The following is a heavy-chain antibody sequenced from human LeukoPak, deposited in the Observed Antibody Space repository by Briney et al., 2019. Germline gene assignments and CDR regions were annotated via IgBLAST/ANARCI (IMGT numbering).Heavy chain of an antibody. CDR2: ISSSSTI. CDR1: GFTFSGYS. J-gene: IGHJ4*02. Sequence: TGGSLRFSCAASGFTFSGYSMNWVRQAPGKGLEWVSYISSSSTIYYADSVKGRFTISRDNAKNSLYLQMNSLRDEDTAVYYCARESALFDYWGQGTLVTVSS. V-gene: IGHV3-48*02. CDR3: ARESALFDY.